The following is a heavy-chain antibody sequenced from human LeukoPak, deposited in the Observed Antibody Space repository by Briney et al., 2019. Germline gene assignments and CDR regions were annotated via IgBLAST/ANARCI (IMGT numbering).Heavy chain of an antibody. CDR1: GYTFTGYY. Sequence: ASVKASCKASGYTFTGYYMHWVRQAPGQGLEWMGWINPNSGGTNYAQKFQGRVTMTRDTSISTAYMELSRLRSDDTAVYYCARGLYDSSGYWPYWGQGTLVTVSS. V-gene: IGHV1-2*02. CDR2: INPNSGGT. J-gene: IGHJ4*02. CDR3: ARGLYDSSGYWPY. D-gene: IGHD3-22*01.